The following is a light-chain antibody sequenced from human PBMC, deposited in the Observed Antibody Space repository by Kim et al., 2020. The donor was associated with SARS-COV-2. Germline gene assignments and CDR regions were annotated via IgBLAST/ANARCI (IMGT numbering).Light chain of an antibody. CDR3: QTWGSGSWL. V-gene: IGLV4-69*01. J-gene: IGLJ3*02. Sequence: QPVLTQSPSESASLGASVTLTCTLSSGHSNYAIAWHQQQPEKGHRYLMKLNSDGSHKKGDGIPDRFSGSSSGTERYLTISNLQFENEADYYCQTWGSGSWLFGGGTKVTVL. CDR2: LNSDGSH. CDR1: SGHSNYA.